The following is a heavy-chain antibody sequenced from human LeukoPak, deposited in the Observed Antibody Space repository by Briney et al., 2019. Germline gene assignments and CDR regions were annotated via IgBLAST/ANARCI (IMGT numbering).Heavy chain of an antibody. V-gene: IGHV3-21*01. D-gene: IGHD3-10*01. J-gene: IGHJ6*04. CDR2: ISSSSSYI. CDR1: GFTFSSYS. Sequence: KPGGSLRLSCAASGFTFSSYSMNWVRRAPGKGLEWVSSISSSSSYIYYADSVKGRFTISRDNAKNSLYLQMNSLRAEDTAVYYCARVNYYGSGSYYKAPYYYGMDVWGKGTTVTVSS. CDR3: ARVNYYGSGSYYKAPYYYGMDV.